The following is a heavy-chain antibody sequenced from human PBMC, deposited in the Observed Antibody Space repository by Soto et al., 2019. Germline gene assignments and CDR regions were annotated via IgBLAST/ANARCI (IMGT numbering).Heavy chain of an antibody. CDR3: TRETVTTRRDYYYYYMDV. CDR1: GYTFTSYY. D-gene: IGHD4-17*01. V-gene: IGHV1-46*03. CDR2: INPSGGST. Sequence: ASVKVSCKASGYTFTSYYMHWVRQAPGQGLEWMGIINPSGGSTSYAQKYQGRVTMTRDTSTSTVYMELSSLRSEDTAVYYCTRETVTTRRDYYYYYMDVWGKGSTVTVSS. J-gene: IGHJ6*03.